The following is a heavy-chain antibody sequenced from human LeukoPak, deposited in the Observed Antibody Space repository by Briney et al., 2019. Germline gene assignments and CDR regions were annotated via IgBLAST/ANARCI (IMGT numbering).Heavy chain of an antibody. CDR2: IWYDGGNK. J-gene: IGHJ3*02. CDR1: GFTFRSYG. Sequence: GGSLRLSRAASGFTFRSYGMHWVRQAPGKGLEWVATIWYDGGNKFYADAVKGRFTISRDNSKNTLYLQMSSLRVEDTAVYYCAKDTSGYTDAFDIWGQGTMVTVSS. V-gene: IGHV3-33*06. CDR3: AKDTSGYTDAFDI. D-gene: IGHD3-16*02.